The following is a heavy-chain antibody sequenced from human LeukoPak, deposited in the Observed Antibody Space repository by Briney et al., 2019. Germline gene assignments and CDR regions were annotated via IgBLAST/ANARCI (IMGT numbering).Heavy chain of an antibody. V-gene: IGHV4-59*08. J-gene: IGHJ6*02. CDR1: GGSISSYY. D-gene: IGHD2-2*01. CDR2: IYYSGST. CDR3: ARLSPRCSSTSCYYYYGMDV. Sequence: ASETLSLTCTVSGGSISSYYWSWIRQPPGKGLEWIGYIYYSGSTNYNPSLKSRVTISVDTSKNQFSLKLSSVTAADTAVYYCARLSPRCSSTSCYYYYGMDVWGQGTTVTVSS.